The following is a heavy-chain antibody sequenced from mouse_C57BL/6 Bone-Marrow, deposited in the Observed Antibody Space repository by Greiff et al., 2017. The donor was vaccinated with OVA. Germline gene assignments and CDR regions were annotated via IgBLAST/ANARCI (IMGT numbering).Heavy chain of an antibody. CDR2: ISSGGSYT. J-gene: IGHJ2*01. CDR1: GFTFSSYG. V-gene: IGHV5-6*01. CDR3: ARHGELGFDY. D-gene: IGHD4-1*01. Sequence: EVKVVESGGDLVKPGGSLKLSCAASGFTFSSYGMSWVRQTPDKRLEWVATISSGGSYTYYPDSVKGRFTISRDNAKNTLYLQMSSLKSEDTAMYYCARHGELGFDYWGQGTTLTVSS.